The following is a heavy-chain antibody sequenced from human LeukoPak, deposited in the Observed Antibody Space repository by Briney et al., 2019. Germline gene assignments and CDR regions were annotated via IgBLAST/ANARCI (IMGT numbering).Heavy chain of an antibody. J-gene: IGHJ4*02. Sequence: GGSLRLSCAASGFTFSSYWTSWVRQAPGKGLEWVANIKQDGSEKYYVDSVKGRFTISRDNAKNSLYLQMNSLRAEDTAVYYCARGLRADYWGQGTLATVSS. CDR3: ARGLRADY. CDR2: IKQDGSEK. CDR1: GFTFSSYW. V-gene: IGHV3-7*03. D-gene: IGHD3-16*01.